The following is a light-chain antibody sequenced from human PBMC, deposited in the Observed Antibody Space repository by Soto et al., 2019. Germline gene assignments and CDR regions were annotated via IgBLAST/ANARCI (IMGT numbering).Light chain of an antibody. J-gene: IGKJ4*01. CDR2: SAS. V-gene: IGKV1-6*01. CDR1: QGLSED. Sequence: AIQMTQSPSSLSASVVESVTITCRARQGLSEDLGWYQQKPGKAPKPLIYSASTLQSGVPSRFSGSGSGTYFTLTSISLQPEDSATYYGLQEHRYPLPFGGGTKVEIK. CDR3: LQEHRYPLP.